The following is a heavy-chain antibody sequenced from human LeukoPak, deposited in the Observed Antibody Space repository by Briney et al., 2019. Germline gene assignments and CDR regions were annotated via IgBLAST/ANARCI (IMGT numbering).Heavy chain of an antibody. Sequence: GGSLRLSCAASGFTFSDYYMSWIRQAPGKGLEWVSYITDTGTTIYYPDSVKGRFTISRDNAKNSLYLQMNSLRAEDTAVYYCTRRHCSSTSCPLVDYWGQGTLVTVSS. D-gene: IGHD2-2*01. CDR1: GFTFSDYY. J-gene: IGHJ4*02. V-gene: IGHV3-11*04. CDR2: ITDTGTTI. CDR3: TRRHCSSTSCPLVDY.